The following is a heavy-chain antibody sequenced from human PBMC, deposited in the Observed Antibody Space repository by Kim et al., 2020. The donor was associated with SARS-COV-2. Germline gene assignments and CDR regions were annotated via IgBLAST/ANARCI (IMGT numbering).Heavy chain of an antibody. CDR2: IIPIFGTA. CDR1: GGTFSSYA. Sequence: SVKVSCKASGGTFSSYAISWVRQAPGQGLEWMGGIIPIFGTANYAQKFQGRVTITADESTSTAYMELSSLRSEDTAVYYCASLASGSLQFDYWGQGTLVTVSS. D-gene: IGHD1-26*01. V-gene: IGHV1-69*13. CDR3: ASLASGSLQFDY. J-gene: IGHJ4*02.